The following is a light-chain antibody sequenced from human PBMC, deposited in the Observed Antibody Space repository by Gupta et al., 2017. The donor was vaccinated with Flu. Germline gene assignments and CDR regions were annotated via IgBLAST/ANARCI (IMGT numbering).Light chain of an antibody. Sequence: EIVLTQSPATLSLSPGERATLSCRASQSVSSYLAWYKQKPGQAPRLLIYDASNRATGITARFSGSGDGTDFTLTISSREPEDFAVYYCQQRSNGPPLFTFGHGTKVDIK. V-gene: IGKV3-11*01. CDR3: QQRSNGPPLFT. J-gene: IGKJ3*01. CDR1: QSVSSY. CDR2: DAS.